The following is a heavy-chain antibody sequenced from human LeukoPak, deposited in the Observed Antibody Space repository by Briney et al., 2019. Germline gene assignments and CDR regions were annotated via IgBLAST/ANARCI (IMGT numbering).Heavy chain of an antibody. Sequence: GASVKVSCKASGGTFSSYAISWVRQAPGQGLEWMGGIIPIFGTANYAQKFQGRVTITADESTSTAYMELSSLRSEDTAVYYCAREDSSSSLVDYWGQGTLVTVSS. CDR3: AREDSSSSLVDY. J-gene: IGHJ4*02. CDR2: IIPIFGTA. CDR1: GGTFSSYA. D-gene: IGHD6-6*01. V-gene: IGHV1-69*13.